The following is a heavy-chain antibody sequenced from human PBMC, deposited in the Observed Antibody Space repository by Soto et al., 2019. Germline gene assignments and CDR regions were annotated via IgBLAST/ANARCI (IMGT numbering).Heavy chain of an antibody. J-gene: IGHJ4*02. V-gene: IGHV3-74*01. CDR2: ISDDGTNT. CDR3: EKPEFVEL. CDR1: VFPFSSYY. Sequence: PWGSVTLSCVASVFPFSSYYIHWVFQVPGQGLVWVSRISDDGTNTKYADSVKGRFTISRDNAKNTLFLQMNSVTAEDKAVYYCEKPEFVELWVQGDLVT. D-gene: IGHD1-7*01.